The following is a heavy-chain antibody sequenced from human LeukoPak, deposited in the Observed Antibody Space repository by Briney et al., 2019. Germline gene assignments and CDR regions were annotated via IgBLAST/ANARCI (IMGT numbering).Heavy chain of an antibody. V-gene: IGHV4-59*08. CDR3: ARHLSSSWPYYYYGMDV. CDR2: IYYSGST. D-gene: IGHD6-13*01. CDR1: GGSISSYY. Sequence: PSETLSLTCTVSGGSISSYYWSWIRQPPGKGLEWIGYIYYSGSTNYNPSLKSRVTISVDTSKNQFSLKLSSVTAADTAVYYCARHLSSSWPYYYYGMDVWGQGTTVTVSS. J-gene: IGHJ6*02.